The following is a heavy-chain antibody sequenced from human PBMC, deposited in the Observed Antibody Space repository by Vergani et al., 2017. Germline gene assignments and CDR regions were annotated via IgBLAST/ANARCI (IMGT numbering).Heavy chain of an antibody. D-gene: IGHD4-23*01. CDR3: ARDFGGEWYFDL. Sequence: VLLPEPGPGLVRPSETLSLKCFFSCSSIDSFYWGWIRQSPGKGLEWIGYVFRNGNVNYNPSFNFRVAIDTSNNELSLRVTSVTAADTAVYYCARDFGGEWYFDLWGRGATVTVSS. V-gene: IGHV4-4*08. CDR2: VFRNGNV. J-gene: IGHJ2*01. CDR1: CSSIDSFY.